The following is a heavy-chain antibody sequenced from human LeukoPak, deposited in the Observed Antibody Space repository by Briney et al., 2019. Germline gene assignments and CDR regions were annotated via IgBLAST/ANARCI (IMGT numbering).Heavy chain of an antibody. V-gene: IGHV3-7*03. J-gene: IGHJ4*02. CDR2: IKQDGSDK. CDR3: AKGRSGYYYGSGPLDY. Sequence: PGGSLRLSCAASGFTFSSYWMSWVRQTPGKGLEWVANIKQDGSDKYYADSVKGRFIVSRDNAKNSLYLQMNSLRDEDMALYYCAKGRSGYYYGSGPLDYWGQGTLVTVSS. CDR1: GFTFSSYW. D-gene: IGHD3-10*01.